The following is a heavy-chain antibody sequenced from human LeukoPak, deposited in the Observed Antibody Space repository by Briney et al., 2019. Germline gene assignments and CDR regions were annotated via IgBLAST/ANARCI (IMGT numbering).Heavy chain of an antibody. CDR1: GYSFTSYW. CDR3: AKHAVAGTGYYFDY. CDR2: IYSGDSDT. D-gene: IGHD6-19*01. J-gene: IGHJ4*02. Sequence: GESLKISCKGSGYSFTSYWIGWVRQMPGKGVECMGIIYSGDSDTIYSPSFQGQVTISAHKSISTAYLQWSSLKASDTAMYYCAKHAVAGTGYYFDYWGQGTLVTVPS. V-gene: IGHV5-51*01.